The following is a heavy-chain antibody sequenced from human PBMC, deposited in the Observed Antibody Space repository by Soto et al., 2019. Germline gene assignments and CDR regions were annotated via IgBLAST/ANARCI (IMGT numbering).Heavy chain of an antibody. D-gene: IGHD5-12*01. J-gene: IGHJ4*02. CDR3: ASAIVATTSGY. V-gene: IGHV3-21*01. CDR2: ISSSSSYI. CDR1: GFTFSSYS. Sequence: GGSLRLSCAASGFTFSSYSMNWVRQAPGKGLEWVSSISSSSSYIYYADSVKGRFTISRDNAKNSLYLQMNSLRAEDTAVYYCASAIVATTSGYWGQGTLVTVSS.